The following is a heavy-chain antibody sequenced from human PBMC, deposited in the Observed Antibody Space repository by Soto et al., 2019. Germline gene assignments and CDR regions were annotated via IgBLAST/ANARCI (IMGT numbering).Heavy chain of an antibody. J-gene: IGHJ4*02. D-gene: IGHD5-18*01. V-gene: IGHV3-23*01. CDR2: ISGSGGHT. CDR3: AKKKGRLQLWSRPDY. Sequence: SLRLSCTGSGFSFFSYAMSWVRQAPGKGLEWVSTISGSGGHTYYADSVKGRFVVSRDNDKNTVYLQMSSLTGEDTAVYYCAKKKGRLQLWSRPDYWGQGTLVTVSA. CDR1: GFSFFSYA.